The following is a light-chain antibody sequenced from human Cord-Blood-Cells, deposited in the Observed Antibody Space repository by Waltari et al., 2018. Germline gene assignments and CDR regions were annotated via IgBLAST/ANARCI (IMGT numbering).Light chain of an antibody. V-gene: IGKV1-39*01. J-gene: IGKJ1*01. CDR2: AAS. CDR3: QQSYSTPWT. Sequence: DIQMTPSPSSLSASVGDGVTLTCRASQSISSYLNWYQQKPGKAPKLLIYAASSLQSGVPSRFSGSGSGTDFALTISSLQPEDFATYYCQQSYSTPWTFGQGTKVEIK. CDR1: QSISSY.